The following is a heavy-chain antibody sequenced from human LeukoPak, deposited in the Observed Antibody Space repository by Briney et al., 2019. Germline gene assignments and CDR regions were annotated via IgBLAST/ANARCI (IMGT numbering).Heavy chain of an antibody. V-gene: IGHV4-4*07. CDR3: ARKPIVNSAWYYFDY. J-gene: IGHJ4*02. D-gene: IGHD3-22*01. CDR2: IYTSGST. Sequence: PSETLSRTCTVSGGSISSYYWSWIRQPAGKGLEWIGRIYTSGSTNYNPSLKSRVTMSVDTSKNQFSLELSSVTAADTAVYYCARKPIVNSAWYYFDYWGQGTLVTVSS. CDR1: GGSISSYY.